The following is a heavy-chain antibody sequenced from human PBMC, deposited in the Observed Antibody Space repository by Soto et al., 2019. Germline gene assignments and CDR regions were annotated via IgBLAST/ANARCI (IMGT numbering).Heavy chain of an antibody. V-gene: IGHV3-23*01. CDR2: ISGSGDST. J-gene: IGHJ4*02. CDR3: AKRAYGSDFDY. CDR1: GFTFSSYA. D-gene: IGHD3-10*01. Sequence: EVQLLESGGGLVQPGGSLRLSCAASGFTFSSYAMNWVRQAPGKGLEWVSVISGSGDSTYYADSVKGRFTISRDNSKNTLYLQMNSLRAEDTAVYDCAKRAYGSDFDYWVQGPLVTVSS.